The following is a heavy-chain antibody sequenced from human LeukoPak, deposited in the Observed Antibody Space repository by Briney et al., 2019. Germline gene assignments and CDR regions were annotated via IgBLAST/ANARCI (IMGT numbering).Heavy chain of an antibody. CDR3: AKSYYDFWSGYYQTFDY. CDR2: ISGSGGST. J-gene: IGHJ4*02. Sequence: PGGSLRLPCAASGFTFSSYAMSWVRQAPGKGLEWVSAISGSGGSTYYADSVKGRFTISRDNSKNTLYLQMNSLRAEDTAVYYCAKSYYDFWSGYYQTFDYWGQGTLVTVSS. V-gene: IGHV3-23*01. D-gene: IGHD3-3*01. CDR1: GFTFSSYA.